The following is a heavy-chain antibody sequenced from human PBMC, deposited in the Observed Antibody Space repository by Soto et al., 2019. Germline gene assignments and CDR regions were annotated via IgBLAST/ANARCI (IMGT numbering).Heavy chain of an antibody. V-gene: IGHV4-38-2*02. Sequence: SETLSLTCAVSGYSITNGYYWGWIRQPPGQGLEWIGTIYHSGSTYYNPSLKTRVTISVDTSKNQFSLKLSSVTAADKAVYYCARELYCSGGSCSPLSGMDVWGQGNTVTVT. J-gene: IGHJ6*02. CDR3: ARELYCSGGSCSPLSGMDV. D-gene: IGHD2-15*01. CDR1: GYSITNGYY. CDR2: IYHSGST.